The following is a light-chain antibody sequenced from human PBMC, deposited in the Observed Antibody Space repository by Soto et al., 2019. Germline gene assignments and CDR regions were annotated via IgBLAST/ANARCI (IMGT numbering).Light chain of an antibody. CDR1: QSISSS. J-gene: IGKJ1*01. CDR2: KAS. CDR3: QQYTTYSRT. V-gene: IGKV1-5*03. Sequence: DIQMTQSPSTLSASVGDRITITCRASQSISSSLAWYQQKPGKAPKLLIYKASSLQSGVPSRFGGAGSGTEFTLTISSLQPDDFATYYCQQYTTYSRTFGKGTKVEI.